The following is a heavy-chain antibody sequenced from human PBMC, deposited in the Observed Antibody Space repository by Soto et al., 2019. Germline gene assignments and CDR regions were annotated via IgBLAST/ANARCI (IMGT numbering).Heavy chain of an antibody. CDR2: IYNGGRT. D-gene: IGHD6-13*01. J-gene: IGHJ6*02. V-gene: IGHV3-53*05. CDR3: AKAVAAAYYYHYYGMDV. Sequence: PGGSLRLSCEASGFIVSTTYMTWVRQAPGKGLECVSVIYNGGRTYYADSVKGRFTISRDNSKSFVYLQMKSVRGEDTAVYYCAKAVAAAYYYHYYGMDVWGQGTTVTVSS. CDR1: GFIVSTTY.